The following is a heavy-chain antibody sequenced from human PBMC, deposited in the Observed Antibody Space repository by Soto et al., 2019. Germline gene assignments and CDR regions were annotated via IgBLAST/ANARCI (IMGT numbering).Heavy chain of an antibody. D-gene: IGHD4-4*01. J-gene: IGHJ6*02. CDR2: IIPIFGTT. V-gene: IGHV1-69*01. CDR1: GDIFTNYA. Sequence: QVQLVQSGAEVKKPGSSLKVSCKAYGDIFTNYAISWVRQAPGQGLEWMGGIIPIFGTTDYAQKFQGRVTITADESTYTAYMELSSLRSEDTAVYYCARDQHRHSNLYDYYGMDVWGQGTTVIVS. CDR3: ARDQHRHSNLYDYYGMDV.